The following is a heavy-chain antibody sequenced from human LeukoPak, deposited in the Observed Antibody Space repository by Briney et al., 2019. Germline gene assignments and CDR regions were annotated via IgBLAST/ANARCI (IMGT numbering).Heavy chain of an antibody. CDR2: ISYDGSDR. J-gene: IGHJ4*02. V-gene: IGHV3-30*03. CDR3: ASPGATDWTDFDY. D-gene: IGHD3-9*01. CDR1: GFSFSTYW. Sequence: GGSLRLSCAASGFSFSTYWMHWVRQAPGKGLEWVAMISYDGSDRKYVDSVKGRFTISRDNSRNTVHLQMSSLRAEDTAMYYCASPGATDWTDFDYWGQGSLVTVSS.